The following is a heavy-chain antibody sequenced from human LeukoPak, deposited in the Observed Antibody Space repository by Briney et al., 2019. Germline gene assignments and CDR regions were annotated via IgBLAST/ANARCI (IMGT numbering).Heavy chain of an antibody. D-gene: IGHD5-18*01. Sequence: SETLSLTCTVSGGSISSYYWSWIRQPAGKGLEWIGRIYTSGSTNYNPSLKSRVTMSVDTSKNQFSLKLSSVTAADTAVYYCARDSIQLWLDAFDIWGQGTMVTVSS. CDR3: ARDSIQLWLDAFDI. CDR1: GGSISSYY. V-gene: IGHV4-4*07. J-gene: IGHJ3*02. CDR2: IYTSGST.